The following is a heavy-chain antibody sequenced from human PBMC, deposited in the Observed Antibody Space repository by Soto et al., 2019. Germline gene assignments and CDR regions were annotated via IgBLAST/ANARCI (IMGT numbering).Heavy chain of an antibody. Sequence: GGSLRLSCAASGFILSSYAMHWVRQAPGKGLEWVAAISYDGRNTYYADSVKGRFTISRDNSKKTLYLQMESLRDEDTALFYCARDLTYDFWSGPPYGMDVWGQGTTVTVSS. CDR2: ISYDGRNT. J-gene: IGHJ6*02. D-gene: IGHD3-3*01. CDR1: GFILSSYA. V-gene: IGHV3-30*04. CDR3: ARDLTYDFWSGPPYGMDV.